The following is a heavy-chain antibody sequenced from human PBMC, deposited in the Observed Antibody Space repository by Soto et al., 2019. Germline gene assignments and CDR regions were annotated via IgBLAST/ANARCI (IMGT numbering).Heavy chain of an antibody. CDR1: GGSFSGYY. J-gene: IGHJ4*02. CDR2: INHSGST. D-gene: IGHD3-22*01. CDR3: ARGASGYYDSSGYYSPYYFDY. V-gene: IGHV4-34*01. Sequence: PSETLSLTCAVYGGSFSGYYWSWIRQPPGKGLEWIGEINHSGSTNYNPSLKSRVTISVDTSKNQFSLKLSSVTAADTAVYYCARGASGYYDSSGYYSPYYFDYWGQGTLVT.